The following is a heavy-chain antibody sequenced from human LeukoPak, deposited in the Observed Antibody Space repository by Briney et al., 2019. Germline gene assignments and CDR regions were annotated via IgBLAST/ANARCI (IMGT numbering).Heavy chain of an antibody. J-gene: IGHJ4*02. CDR2: ISGSGGVT. Sequence: GXXLRLSCAASGFTFSSYAMSWVRQAPGKGLEWVSAISGSGGVTYYADSVKGRFTICRDNSKKSLYLKMNSLRAEDTALYYCASLCSSTSCYNYWGQGTLVTVSS. CDR3: ASLCSSTSCYNY. V-gene: IGHV3-23*01. CDR1: GFTFSSYA. D-gene: IGHD2-2*02.